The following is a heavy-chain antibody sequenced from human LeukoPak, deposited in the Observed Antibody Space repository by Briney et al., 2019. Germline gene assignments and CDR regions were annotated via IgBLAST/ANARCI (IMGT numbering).Heavy chain of an antibody. Sequence: GGSLRLSCAASGFTFSSYWMSWVRQAPGKGLEWVSYISSSSSTIYYADSVKGRFTISRDNAKNSLYLQMNSLRAEDTAVYYCARDSPSGVVDWGQGTLVTVSS. CDR2: ISSSSSTI. J-gene: IGHJ4*02. CDR1: GFTFSSYW. D-gene: IGHD2-2*01. V-gene: IGHV3-48*01. CDR3: ARDSPSGVVD.